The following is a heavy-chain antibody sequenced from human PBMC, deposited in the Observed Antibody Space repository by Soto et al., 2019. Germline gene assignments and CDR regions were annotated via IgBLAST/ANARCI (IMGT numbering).Heavy chain of an antibody. J-gene: IGHJ6*02. CDR3: ARERIIDFGDYYYYGMDV. CDR2: ISTSSSSI. Sequence: EVQLVESGGGLVQPGGSLRLSCAASGFTFSSYSMNWVRQAPGKGLEWVSYISTSSSSIYYADSVKGRFTISRDNAKNSQFLQMNSLRDEDTALYYCARERIIDFGDYYYYGMDVWGQGTTVTVSS. D-gene: IGHD3-3*01. V-gene: IGHV3-48*02. CDR1: GFTFSSYS.